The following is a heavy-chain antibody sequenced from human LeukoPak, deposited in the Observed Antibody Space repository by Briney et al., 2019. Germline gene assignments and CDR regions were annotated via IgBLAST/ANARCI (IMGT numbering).Heavy chain of an antibody. J-gene: IGHJ6*03. D-gene: IGHD6-6*01. CDR3: AREGQLVPYYYYYMDV. CDR2: INPNSGGT. Sequence: ASVKVSCKASGYTFTGYYMHWVRQAPGQGLEWMGWINPNSGGTNYAQKFQGRVTVTRDMSTSTVYMELSSLRSEDTAVYYCAREGQLVPYYYYYMDVWGKGTTVTVSS. V-gene: IGHV1-2*02. CDR1: GYTFTGYY.